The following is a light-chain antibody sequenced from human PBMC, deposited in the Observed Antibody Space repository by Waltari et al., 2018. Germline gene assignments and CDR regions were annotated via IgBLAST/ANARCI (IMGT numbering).Light chain of an antibody. J-gene: IGKJ4*01. CDR1: QDISTY. CDR3: QQLKTYPLT. Sequence: IQLTHSPSSLSASVGDRVTLTCRASQDISTYVAWYQQKAGKAPKLLIYAASTLQSGVPSRFSGSGSGTEFTLTIGSLQPEDFATYYCQQLKTYPLTFGGGTKVEIK. V-gene: IGKV1-9*01. CDR2: AAS.